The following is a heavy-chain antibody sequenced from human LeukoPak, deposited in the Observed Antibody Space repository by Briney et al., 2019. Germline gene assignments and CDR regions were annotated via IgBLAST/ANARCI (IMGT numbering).Heavy chain of an antibody. V-gene: IGHV4-4*02. J-gene: IGHJ4*02. CDR3: ARFPMPASGATTAPVIY. D-gene: IGHD1-1*01. CDR2: IYHSGST. CDR1: GDSISSSNW. Sequence: PSGTLSLTCAVSGDSISSSNWWSWVRQPPGKGLEWIGEIYHSGSTNYNPSLNPSLKSRVTISVDKSKNQFPLKLNSVTAADTAVYYCARFPMPASGATTAPVIYWGQGTLVTVSS.